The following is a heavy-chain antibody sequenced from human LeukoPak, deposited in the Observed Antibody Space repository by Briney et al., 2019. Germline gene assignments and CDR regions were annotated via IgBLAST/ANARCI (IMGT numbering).Heavy chain of an antibody. CDR3: ARDRLEMSRRGNFDY. D-gene: IGHD5-24*01. J-gene: IGHJ4*02. CDR2: ISYDGSKK. CDR1: GFTFSSYA. V-gene: IGHV3-30*04. Sequence: PGGSLRLSCAASGFTFSSYAMHWVRQAPGKGLEWVAAISYDGSKKYYADSVRGRFTISRVNSKNTLYLQMNSLRAEDTTVYYCARDRLEMSRRGNFDYWGQGTLVIVSS.